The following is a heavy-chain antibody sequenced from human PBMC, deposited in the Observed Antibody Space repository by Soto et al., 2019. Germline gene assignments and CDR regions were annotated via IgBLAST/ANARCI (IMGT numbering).Heavy chain of an antibody. CDR3: AKDQYYLTWSGYYIPFDY. J-gene: IGHJ4*02. CDR2: ISGSGGST. V-gene: IGHV3-23*01. D-gene: IGHD3-3*01. Sequence: PGGSLRLSCAASGFTFSSYAMSWVRQAPGKGLEWVSAISGSGGSTYYADSVKGRFTISRDNSKNTLYLQMNSLRAEDTAVYYCAKDQYYLTWSGYYIPFDYWGQGTLVTVSS. CDR1: GFTFSSYA.